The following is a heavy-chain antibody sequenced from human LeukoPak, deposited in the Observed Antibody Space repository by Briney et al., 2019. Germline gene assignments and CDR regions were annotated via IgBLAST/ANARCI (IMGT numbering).Heavy chain of an antibody. CDR2: ISSSSSYI. Sequence: GGSLRLSCAASGFTFSSYSMNWVRQAPGKGLEWVSSISSSSSYIYYADSVKGRFTISKDNTKNSLYLQMNSLRAEDTAVYYCARGRGYYDSSGYNYWGQGTLVTVSS. J-gene: IGHJ4*02. CDR1: GFTFSSYS. V-gene: IGHV3-21*01. D-gene: IGHD3-22*01. CDR3: ARGRGYYDSSGYNY.